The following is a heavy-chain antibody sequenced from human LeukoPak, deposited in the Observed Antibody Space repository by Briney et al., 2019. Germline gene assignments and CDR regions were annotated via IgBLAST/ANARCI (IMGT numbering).Heavy chain of an antibody. D-gene: IGHD1-7*01. CDR2: INAGNGNT. CDR1: GYTFTSYA. CDR3: ARDHSNWNYAPDF. V-gene: IGHV1-3*01. J-gene: IGHJ4*02. Sequence: ASVKVSCKASGYTFTSYAMHWVRQAPGQRLEWMGWINAGNGNTKYSQEFRDGVTMSTDTSTGTAYLDVRSLTSDDTAVYYCARDHSNWNYAPDFWGQGTLVIVSS.